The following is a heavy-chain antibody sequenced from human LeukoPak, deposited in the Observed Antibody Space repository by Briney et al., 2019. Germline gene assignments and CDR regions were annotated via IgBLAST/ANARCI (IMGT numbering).Heavy chain of an antibody. J-gene: IGHJ6*03. CDR2: INQDEI. Sequence: GGSLRLSCVAAGFTFSSSWMSWVRQGPGKGLEWVASINQDEIHYVDAVRGRFTISRDNAKNSLYLQMNSLRAGDTAVYYCARDRGRYYMDVWGKGTTVTISS. CDR1: GFTFSSSW. V-gene: IGHV3-7*01. D-gene: IGHD6-25*01. CDR3: ARDRGRYYMDV.